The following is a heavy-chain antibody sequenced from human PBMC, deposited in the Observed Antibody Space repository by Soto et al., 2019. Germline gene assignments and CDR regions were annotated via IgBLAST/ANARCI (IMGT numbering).Heavy chain of an antibody. J-gene: IGHJ4*02. CDR3: GEGAGGGDCYFDY. CDR1: GFTFSSYA. D-gene: IGHD2-21*02. Sequence: GGSLRLSCAASGFTFSSYAMSWVRQAPGKGLEWVSAISGSGGSTYYADSVKGRFTISRDNSKNTLYLQMNSLRAEDTGGYYWGEGAGGGDCYFDYWGQGTLVTVSS. CDR2: ISGSGGST. V-gene: IGHV3-23*01.